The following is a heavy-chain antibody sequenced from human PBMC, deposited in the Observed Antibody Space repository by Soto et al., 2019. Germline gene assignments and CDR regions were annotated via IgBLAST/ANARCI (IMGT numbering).Heavy chain of an antibody. CDR3: ARVMGMVRGVKSSPWFDP. J-gene: IGHJ5*02. CDR2: ISAYNGNT. V-gene: IGHV1-18*04. Sequence: ASVKVSCKASGYTFTSYGISWVRQAPGQGLEWMGWISAYNGNTNYAQKLQGRVTMTTDTSTSTAYMELRSLRSDDTAVYYCARVMGMVRGVKSSPWFDPWGQGTLVTVSS. D-gene: IGHD3-10*01. CDR1: GYTFTSYG.